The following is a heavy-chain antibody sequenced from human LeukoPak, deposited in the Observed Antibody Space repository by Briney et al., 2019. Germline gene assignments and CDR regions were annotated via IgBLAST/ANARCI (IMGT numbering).Heavy chain of an antibody. CDR2: IIPIFGTA. V-gene: IGHV1-69*01. CDR1: GGTFSSYA. D-gene: IGHD1-26*01. Sequence: SVKVSCKASGGTFSSYAISWVRQAPGQGLEWMGGIIPIFGTANYAQKFQGRVTITADESTNTAYMELSSLRSEDTAVYYCARASWSGSYCFGYWGQGTLVTVSS. J-gene: IGHJ4*02. CDR3: ARASWSGSYCFGY.